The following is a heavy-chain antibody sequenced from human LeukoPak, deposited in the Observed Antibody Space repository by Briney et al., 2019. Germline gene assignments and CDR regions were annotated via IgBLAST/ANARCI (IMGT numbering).Heavy chain of an antibody. V-gene: IGHV3-23*01. CDR1: GFTFSHYD. J-gene: IGHJ3*02. CDR2: IHGGADVP. D-gene: IGHD1-7*01. Sequence: GGSLRLSCTASGFTFSHYDMTWVRQAPGKGLEWVSSIHGGADVPSYADSVKGRFTISRDNSKNTLFLEMNSLRGEDTAVYYCGRDPNGNYIGAFEMWGPGTKVTVSS. CDR3: GRDPNGNYIGAFEM.